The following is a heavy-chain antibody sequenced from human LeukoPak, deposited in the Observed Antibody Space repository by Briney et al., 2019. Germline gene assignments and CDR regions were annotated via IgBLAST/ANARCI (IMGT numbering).Heavy chain of an antibody. D-gene: IGHD3-3*01. CDR1: AYGFTISN. V-gene: IGHV1-8*01. CDR3: ALFRSGRRRYNWFNP. J-gene: IGHJ5*02. CDR2: MNPNSGNT. Sequence: AAGTLSFNASAYGFTISNYDWMWVPNGQGQELKWWMNPNSGNTGYAQKFQGRVTMTRNTTISTAYMELSSLRSEDTAVYYCALFRSGRRRYNWFNPWGQGTLVTVSS.